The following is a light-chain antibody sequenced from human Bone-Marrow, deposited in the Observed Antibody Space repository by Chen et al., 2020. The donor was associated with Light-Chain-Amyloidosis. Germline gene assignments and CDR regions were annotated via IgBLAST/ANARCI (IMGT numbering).Light chain of an antibody. Sequence: DVQMTQSPSSLSASVGERVIITCQASQDIRKDLSWYQQRPGKAPNLLIYGASNLETGVPSRFSGSGSGTDVTFTISSLQPEDVATYYCQQYDKLPPTFGGGTKVEIK. CDR1: QDIRKD. J-gene: IGKJ4*01. CDR2: GAS. V-gene: IGKV1-33*01. CDR3: QQYDKLPPT.